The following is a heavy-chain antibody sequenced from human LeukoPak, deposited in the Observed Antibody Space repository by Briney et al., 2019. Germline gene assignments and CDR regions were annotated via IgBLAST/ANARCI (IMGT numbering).Heavy chain of an antibody. D-gene: IGHD6-19*01. CDR3: AKAYTGYSSGWPSY. J-gene: IGHJ4*02. V-gene: IGHV3-23*01. CDR1: GFTFSSYA. Sequence: GGSLRLSCAASGFTFSSYAMSWVRQAPGKGLEWVSAISGSGGSTYYADSVKGRFTISRDNSKNTLYLQMNSLRAEDTAVCYCAKAYTGYSSGWPSYWGQGTLVTVSS. CDR2: ISGSGGST.